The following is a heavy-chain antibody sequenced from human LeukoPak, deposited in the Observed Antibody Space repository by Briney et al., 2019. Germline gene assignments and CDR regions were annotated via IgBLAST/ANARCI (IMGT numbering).Heavy chain of an antibody. J-gene: IGHJ5*02. V-gene: IGHV3-64D*06. D-gene: IGHD6-19*01. CDR3: VKGSKYSIGWFDP. CDR2: ISSDGGGT. Sequence: GGSLRRSCSASGFIFSTYAMHWVRQAPGKGLEYVSAISSDGGGTYYADSVKGRFTISRDNSKDTLYLQMSSLRIEDTAVYYCVKGSKYSIGWFDPWGQGTLVTVSS. CDR1: GFIFSTYA.